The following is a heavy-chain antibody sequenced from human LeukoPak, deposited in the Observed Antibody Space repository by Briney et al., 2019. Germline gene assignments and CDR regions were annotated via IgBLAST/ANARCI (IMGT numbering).Heavy chain of an antibody. J-gene: IGHJ5*02. V-gene: IGHV3-9*01. CDR1: GFRLEDYG. D-gene: IGHD6-13*01. CDR3: AKEGRIAATGRWFDP. CDR2: ITWNSRNI. Sequence: GRSLRLSCEASGFRLEDYGTHWLRQVPGQGLEWVSSITWNSRNIEYADSVRGRFTISRDNAKNSLYLQMDSLRPEDTALYHCAKEGRIAATGRWFDPWGQGTLVTVSS.